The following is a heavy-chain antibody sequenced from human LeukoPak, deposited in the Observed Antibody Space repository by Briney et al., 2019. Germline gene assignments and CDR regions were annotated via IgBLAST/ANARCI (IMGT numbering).Heavy chain of an antibody. CDR2: INPNSGGT. J-gene: IGHJ4*02. Sequence: ASVKVSCKASGYTFTGYYMNWVRQAPGQGGEWMGWINPNSGGTNYAQKFQGRVTMTRDTSISTAYMELSRLRSDDTAVYYCARLGCSGGTCYFSYWGQGTLVTVSS. CDR1: GYTFTGYY. V-gene: IGHV1-2*02. CDR3: ARLGCSGGTCYFSY. D-gene: IGHD2-15*01.